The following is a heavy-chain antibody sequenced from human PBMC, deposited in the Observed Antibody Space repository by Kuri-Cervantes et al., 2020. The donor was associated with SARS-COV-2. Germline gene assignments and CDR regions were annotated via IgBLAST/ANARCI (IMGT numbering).Heavy chain of an antibody. D-gene: IGHD6-19*01. CDR3: ARDPTPGIAVAGPWGNFDY. Sequence: GGSLRLSCAASGFTFSSYAMSWVRQAPGKGLEWVSAISSSGGSTYYADSVKGRFTISRDNSKNTLYLQMNSLRAEDTAVYYCARDPTPGIAVAGPWGNFDYWGQGTLVTVSS. CDR2: ISSSGGST. CDR1: GFTFSSYA. V-gene: IGHV3-23*01. J-gene: IGHJ4*02.